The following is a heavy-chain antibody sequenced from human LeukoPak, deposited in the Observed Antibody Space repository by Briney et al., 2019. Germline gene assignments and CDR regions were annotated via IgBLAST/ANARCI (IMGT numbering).Heavy chain of an antibody. CDR2: IKQDGSEK. V-gene: IGHV3-7*01. D-gene: IGHD6-19*01. Sequence: GGSLRLSCAASGFTFSRYWMSWVRQAPGKGLEWVANIKQDGSEKYYVDSVKGRFTISRDNAKNSLYLQVNSLRAEDTAVYYCARATGWFQAFDYWGQGTLVTVSS. CDR1: GFTFSRYW. J-gene: IGHJ4*02. CDR3: ARATGWFQAFDY.